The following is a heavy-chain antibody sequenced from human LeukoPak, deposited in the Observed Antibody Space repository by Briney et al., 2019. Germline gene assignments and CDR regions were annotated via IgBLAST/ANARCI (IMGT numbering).Heavy chain of an antibody. CDR1: GYTFTGYY. CDR3: ARVVSDDAFDL. J-gene: IGHJ3*01. D-gene: IGHD3-16*01. Sequence: ASVKVSCKASGYTFTGYYLHWVRQAPGLGLEWMGWINPNSGGTNYAQKFQGRVVMTRDTSISTIYMELSRLRSDDTAVYYCARVVSDDAFDLWGQGTMVTVSS. CDR2: INPNSGGT. V-gene: IGHV1-2*02.